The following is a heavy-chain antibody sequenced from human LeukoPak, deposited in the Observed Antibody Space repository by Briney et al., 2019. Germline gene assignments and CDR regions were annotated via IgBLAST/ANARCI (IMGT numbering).Heavy chain of an antibody. D-gene: IGHD3-22*01. CDR2: ISGSGGST. Sequence: GGSLRLSCAASGFTFSSYAMSWVRQAPGKGLEWVSAISGSGGSTYYADSVKGRFTISRDNSKNTLYLQMNSLRAEDTAVYYCAKDYYYDSSGYYYFDYWGQGTLVTVSS. CDR3: AKDYYYDSSGYYYFDY. V-gene: IGHV3-23*01. CDR1: GFTFSSYA. J-gene: IGHJ4*02.